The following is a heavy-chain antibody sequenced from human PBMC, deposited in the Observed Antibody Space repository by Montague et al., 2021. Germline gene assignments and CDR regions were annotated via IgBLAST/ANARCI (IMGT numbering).Heavy chain of an antibody. CDR2: IYSSGST. V-gene: IGHV4-59*13. CDR1: GGSMNIYK. CDR3: AGEWSAFDF. Sequence: SETLSLTCTVSGGSMNIYKWSWIRQPPGKGLEWIGYIYSSGSTNYNYISSLQSRVIISVDTSKNQFSLRLTSVTAADTAIYYCAGEWSAFDFWGRGTMVTVSS. J-gene: IGHJ3*01. D-gene: IGHD3-3*01.